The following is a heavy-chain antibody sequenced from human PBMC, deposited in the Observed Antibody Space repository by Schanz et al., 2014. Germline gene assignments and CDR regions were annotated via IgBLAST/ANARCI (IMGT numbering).Heavy chain of an antibody. CDR1: GFTFSTHA. J-gene: IGHJ2*01. CDR2: ISGDHRNT. V-gene: IGHV3-23*01. CDR3: AKDAPYPFDL. Sequence: VQLLESGGGLIQPGGSLRLSCAASGFTFSTHAMSWVRQAPGKGLEWVSSISGDHRNTFYADSVKGRFTISRDNSKNTLYLQMNSLRAEDTAIYYCAKDAPYPFDLWGRGTLITVSS.